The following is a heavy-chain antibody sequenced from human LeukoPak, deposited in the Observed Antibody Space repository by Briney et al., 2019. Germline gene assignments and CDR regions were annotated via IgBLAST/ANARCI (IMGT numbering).Heavy chain of an antibody. CDR2: INHSGST. D-gene: IGHD2-15*01. CDR1: GGSFSGYY. V-gene: IGHV4-34*01. CDR3: ARECSGGSCYSAVWCPWFDP. Sequence: SETLSLTCAVYGGSFSGYYWSWIRQPPGKGLERIGEINHSGSTNYNPSLKSRVTISVDTSKNQFSLKLSSVTAADTAVYYCARECSGGSCYSAVWCPWFDPWGQGTLVTVSS. J-gene: IGHJ5*02.